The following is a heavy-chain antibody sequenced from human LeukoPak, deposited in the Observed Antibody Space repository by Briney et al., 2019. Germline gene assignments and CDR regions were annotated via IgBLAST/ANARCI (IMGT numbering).Heavy chain of an antibody. CDR2: LYIGVTT. CDR3: TRGAIN. Sequence: GSLRLSSAASGVSFISTFMTWVRQAPGQGLEWVAGLYIGVTTSYADSVKGRFIISRDTSKNTLYLQMNSLRSEDTGFYYCTRGAINWGQGTLVTVSS. V-gene: IGHV3-53*05. CDR1: GVSFISTF. J-gene: IGHJ4*02.